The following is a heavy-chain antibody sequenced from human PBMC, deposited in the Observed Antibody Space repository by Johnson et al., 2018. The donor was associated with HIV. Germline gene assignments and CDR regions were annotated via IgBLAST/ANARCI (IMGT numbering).Heavy chain of an antibody. V-gene: IGHV3-15*01. CDR2: IYSETDGGTT. D-gene: IGHD5-12*01. CDR3: TTGLPGATYDAFDI. CDR1: GFTVSSHY. Sequence: VQLVESGGGLIQPGGSLRLSCAASGFTVSSHYMSWVRQATGKGLVGVGRIYSETDGGTTDYAAPVKGRFTISRDNSKNTLYLQMNSLKTEDTAVYYCTTGLPGATYDAFDIWGQGTMVTVSS. J-gene: IGHJ3*02.